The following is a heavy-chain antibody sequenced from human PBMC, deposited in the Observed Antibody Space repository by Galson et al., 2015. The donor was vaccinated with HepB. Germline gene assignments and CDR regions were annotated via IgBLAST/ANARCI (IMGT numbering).Heavy chain of an antibody. CDR3: AKDTLVRGLFITYSFDY. J-gene: IGHJ4*02. V-gene: IGHV3-23*01. CDR2: IRGSGRRR. CDR1: GFTFSSYA. D-gene: IGHD3-10*01. Sequence: SLRLSCAASGFTFSSYAITWVRQAPGKGLDWVSTIRGSGRRRYYADSVKGRFIISRDNSKNTIFLQMNTLRDEDTAVYYCAKDTLVRGLFITYSFDYWGQGTPVTVSS.